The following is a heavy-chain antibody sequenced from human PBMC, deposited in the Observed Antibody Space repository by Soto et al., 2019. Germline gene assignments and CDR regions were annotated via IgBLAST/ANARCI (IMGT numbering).Heavy chain of an antibody. D-gene: IGHD6-19*01. Sequence: QVQLVQSGAEVKKPGSSVKVSCKASGGTFSSYAISWVRQAPGQGLEWMGGIIPIFGTANYAQKFQGRVTITADKSTSTAYLELSSLRSEDTAVYYCARDLPNDKGLAVAGTFDYWGQGTLVTVSS. V-gene: IGHV1-69*06. CDR1: GGTFSSYA. J-gene: IGHJ4*02. CDR3: ARDLPNDKGLAVAGTFDY. CDR2: IIPIFGTA.